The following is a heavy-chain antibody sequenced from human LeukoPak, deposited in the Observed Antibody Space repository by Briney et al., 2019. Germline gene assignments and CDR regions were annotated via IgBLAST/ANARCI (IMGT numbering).Heavy chain of an antibody. CDR2: TYYRSKWYN. D-gene: IGHD3-16*01. CDR3: AREGSDGYLFDY. V-gene: IGHV6-1*01. CDR1: GDSFSSNSAT. J-gene: IGHJ4*02. Sequence: SQTLSLTCAISGDSFSSNSATWDWIRQSPSRGLEWLGRTYYRSKWYNDYAVSVKSRVTINPDTSKNQFSLQLNSVTPEDTAVYYCAREGSDGYLFDYWGQGSLDIVSS.